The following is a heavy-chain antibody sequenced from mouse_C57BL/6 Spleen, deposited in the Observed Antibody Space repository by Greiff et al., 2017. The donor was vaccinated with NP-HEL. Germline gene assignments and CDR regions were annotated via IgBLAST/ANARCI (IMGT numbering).Heavy chain of an antibody. CDR3: ARWGTTVPRYFDV. J-gene: IGHJ1*03. Sequence: QVHVKQSGAELAKPGASVKLSCKASGYTFTSYWMHWVKQRPGQGLEWIGYINPSSGYTKYNQKFKDKATLTADKSSSTAYMQLSSLTYEDSAVYYCARWGTTVPRYFDVWGTGTTVTVSS. V-gene: IGHV1-7*01. CDR2: INPSSGYT. CDR1: GYTFTSYW. D-gene: IGHD1-1*01.